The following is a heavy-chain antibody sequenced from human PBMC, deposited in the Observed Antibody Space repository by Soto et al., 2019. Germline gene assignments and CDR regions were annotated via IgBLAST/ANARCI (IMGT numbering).Heavy chain of an antibody. CDR3: ARHVGVPGTRGFDY. V-gene: IGHV4-4*02. D-gene: IGHD1-1*01. CDR1: GGSISETYW. J-gene: IGHJ4*02. CDR2: TSYRGTA. Sequence: QVKLQESGPGLVEPSETLSLTCAVSGGSISETYWWSWVRQPPGKGLQWIGETSYRGTAHSNPSLRSRVTISMDTSRNQISLTLISVTAADSASYYCARHVGVPGTRGFDYWCQETLVTVSS.